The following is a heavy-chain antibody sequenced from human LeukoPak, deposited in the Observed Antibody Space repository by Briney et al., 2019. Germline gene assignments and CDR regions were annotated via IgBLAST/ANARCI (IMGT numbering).Heavy chain of an antibody. V-gene: IGHV4-34*01. Sequence: SETLPLTCAVYGGSFSGYYWSWIRQPPGKGLEWIGEINHSGSTNYNPSLKSRVTISVDTSKNQFSLKLSSVTAADTAVYYCARVRGDYYGSGIGNWFDPWGQGTLVTVSS. J-gene: IGHJ5*02. CDR1: GGSFSGYY. D-gene: IGHD3-10*01. CDR2: INHSGST. CDR3: ARVRGDYYGSGIGNWFDP.